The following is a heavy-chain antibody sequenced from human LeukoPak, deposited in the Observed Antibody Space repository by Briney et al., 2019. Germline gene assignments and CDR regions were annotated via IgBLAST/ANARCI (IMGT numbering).Heavy chain of an antibody. D-gene: IGHD3-10*01. CDR2: INPNSGGR. V-gene: IGHV1-2*02. CDR3: AMLVGGLIDY. Sequence: ASVKVSCKASGYTFTGYDMHWVRQAPGQGLERMGWINPNSGGRNYAQKFQGRVTMTWDTSISTAYMELSRLRSDDTAVYYCAMLVGGLIDYWGQGTLVTVSS. CDR1: GYTFTGYD. J-gene: IGHJ4*02.